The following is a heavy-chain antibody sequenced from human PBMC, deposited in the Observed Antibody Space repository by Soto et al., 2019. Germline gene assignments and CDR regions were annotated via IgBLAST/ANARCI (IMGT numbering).Heavy chain of an antibody. Sequence: PSETLSLTCTVSGGSIXDHYYXXXXXXXWKGLEYIGYIHNGGSTNYNPSLKSRVIISVDTSKNQFSLKLTSVTAADTAVYYCATRASYYDSSAYFDYWGQGTLVTVSS. CDR3: ATRASYYDSSAYFDY. D-gene: IGHD3-22*01. CDR1: GGSIXDHY. V-gene: IGHV4-59*03. J-gene: IGHJ4*02. CDR2: IHNGGST.